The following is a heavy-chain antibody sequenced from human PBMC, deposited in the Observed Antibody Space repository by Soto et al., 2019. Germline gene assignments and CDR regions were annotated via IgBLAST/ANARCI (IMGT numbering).Heavy chain of an antibody. CDR3: ARHLISGYSSSWYSLGRWFDP. J-gene: IGHJ5*02. D-gene: IGHD6-13*01. V-gene: IGHV4-39*01. Sequence: SETLSLTCTVSGGSISSSSYYGGWIRQPPGKGLEWIGSIYYSGSTYYNPSLKSRVTISVDTSKNQFSLKLSSVTAADTAVYYCARHLISGYSSSWYSLGRWFDPWGQGTLVTVSS. CDR1: GGSISSSSYY. CDR2: IYYSGST.